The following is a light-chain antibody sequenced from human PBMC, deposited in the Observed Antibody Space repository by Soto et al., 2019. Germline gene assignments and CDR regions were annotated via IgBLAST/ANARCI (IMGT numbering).Light chain of an antibody. CDR3: QQYGSSLHGT. CDR2: GAS. V-gene: IGKV3-20*01. CDR1: QSVSSSY. J-gene: IGKJ1*01. Sequence: EIVLTQSPGTLSLSPGERATLSCRTSQSVSSSYLAWYQQKPGQAPRLLIYGASSRATGIPDRFSGSGSGTDFTLTISRLEPEDFAVYYCQQYGSSLHGTFGQGTKVDIK.